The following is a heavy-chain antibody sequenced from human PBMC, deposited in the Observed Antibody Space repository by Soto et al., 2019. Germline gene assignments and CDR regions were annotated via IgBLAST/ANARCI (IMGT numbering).Heavy chain of an antibody. J-gene: IGHJ4*02. CDR2: IWYDGSNK. Sequence: QVQLVESGGGVVQPGRSLRLSCAASGFTFSSYGMHWVRQAPGKGLEWVAGIWYDGSNKYYADSVKGRFTISRDTSKNTLYLQMNSLRAEDTAVYYCAREGIAAAGSFDYWGQGTLVTVSS. D-gene: IGHD6-13*01. CDR3: AREGIAAAGSFDY. CDR1: GFTFSSYG. V-gene: IGHV3-33*01.